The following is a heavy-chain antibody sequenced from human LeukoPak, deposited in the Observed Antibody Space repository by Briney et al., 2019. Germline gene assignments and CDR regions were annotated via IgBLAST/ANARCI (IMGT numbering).Heavy chain of an antibody. CDR3: ARLAYSGSYY. J-gene: IGHJ4*02. CDR1: GGSISSSSYY. CDR2: LYYSGST. V-gene: IGHV4-39*01. Sequence: KPSETLSLTCTVSGGSISSSSYYWGWIRQPPGKGLEWIGSLYYSGSTYYNPSLKSRVTISVDTSKNQFSLKLSSVTAADTAVYYCARLAYSGSYYWGQGTLVTVSS. D-gene: IGHD1-26*01.